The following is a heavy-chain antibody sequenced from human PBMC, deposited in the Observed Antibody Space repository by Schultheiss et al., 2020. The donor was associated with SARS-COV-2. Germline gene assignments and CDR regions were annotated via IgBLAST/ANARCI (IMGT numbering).Heavy chain of an antibody. V-gene: IGHV3-74*01. D-gene: IGHD3-22*01. CDR3: AKDNNYDSSGYLLT. CDR1: GFAFSTYK. CDR2: INSDGSAS. J-gene: IGHJ4*02. Sequence: GGSLRLSCAASGFAFSTYKMNWVRQAPGKGLVWVSRINSDGSASSYADSVKGRFTISRDNAKKSLHLQMNSLRAEDTALYYCAKDNNYDSSGYLLTWGQGTLVTVSS.